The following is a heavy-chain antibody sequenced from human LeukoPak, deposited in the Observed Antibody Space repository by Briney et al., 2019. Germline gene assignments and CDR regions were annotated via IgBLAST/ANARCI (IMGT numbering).Heavy chain of an antibody. Sequence: PGGSLRLSCAASGFTFSSYAMGWVRQAPGKGLEWVSSIKGRFTISRDNAKNSLYLQMNSLRVEDTAVYYCVRKSYGDFLDYDYHLDVWGKGTTVTVSS. D-gene: IGHD4-17*01. CDR3: VRKSYGDFLDYDYHLDV. V-gene: IGHV3-21*01. CDR2: I. CDR1: GFTFSSYA. J-gene: IGHJ6*03.